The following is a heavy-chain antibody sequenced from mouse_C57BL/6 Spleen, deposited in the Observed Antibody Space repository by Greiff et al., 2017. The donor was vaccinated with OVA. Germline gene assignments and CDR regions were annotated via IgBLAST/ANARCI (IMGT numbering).Heavy chain of an antibody. V-gene: IGHV1-50*01. CDR3: ARSGDYFDY. CDR1: GYTFTSYW. CDR2: IDPYDSYT. J-gene: IGHJ2*01. Sequence: QVQLQQPGAELVKPGASVKLSCKASGYTFTSYWMQWVKQRPGQGLEWIGEIDPYDSYTNYNQKFKGKATLTVDTSSSTAYMQLSSLTSEDSAVYYCARSGDYFDYWGQGTTLTVSS. D-gene: IGHD3-1*01.